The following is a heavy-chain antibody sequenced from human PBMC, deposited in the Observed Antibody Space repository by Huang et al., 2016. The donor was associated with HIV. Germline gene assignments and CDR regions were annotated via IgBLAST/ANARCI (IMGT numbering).Heavy chain of an antibody. CDR2: IKQDESEK. D-gene: IGHD1-7*01. CDR1: TFTFGAYW. V-gene: IGHV3-7*01. Sequence: VESGGRSVQPGGSIKLPCVGSTFTFGAYWMSVGRQPPGKGLEWVANIKQDESEKYYVDSVKGRFNISRDNARKVLFLEMDDLRVEDTAIYFCATKTAGMDIWGQGTTVTVSS. CDR3: ATKTAGMDI. J-gene: IGHJ6*02.